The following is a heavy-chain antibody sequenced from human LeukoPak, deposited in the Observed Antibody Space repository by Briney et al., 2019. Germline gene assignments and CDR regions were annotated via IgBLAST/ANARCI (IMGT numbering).Heavy chain of an antibody. CDR2: IRSDGSDT. CDR1: GFTFSDTW. CDR3: ARDWFHAIDY. J-gene: IGHJ4*02. V-gene: IGHV3-74*01. D-gene: IGHD2/OR15-2a*01. Sequence: GGSLRLPCAASGFTFSDTWMHWVRQAPGKGLVWVSRIRSDGSDTRYAESVKGRCTISRDNAKNTLYLQMNSLRAGDTAVYYCARDWFHAIDYWGQGTLVTVSS.